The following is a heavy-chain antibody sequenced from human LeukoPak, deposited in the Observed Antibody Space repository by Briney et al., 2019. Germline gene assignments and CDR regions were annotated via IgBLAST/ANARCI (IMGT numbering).Heavy chain of an antibody. Sequence: SETLSLTCTVSGGSISSNSCYWSWIRQPPGKGLEWIVSIYYSGSTYYNPSLKSRVTISVDTAKNQFSLKLSSVTAADTAVYYCARYSSYYYFMDVWGKGTTVTVSS. V-gene: IGHV4-39*01. CDR1: GGSISSNSCY. J-gene: IGHJ6*03. CDR2: IYYSGST. CDR3: ARYSSYYYFMDV.